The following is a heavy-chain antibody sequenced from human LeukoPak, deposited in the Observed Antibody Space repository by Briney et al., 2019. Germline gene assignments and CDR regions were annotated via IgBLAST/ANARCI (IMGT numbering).Heavy chain of an antibody. CDR1: GFTFSNAR. Sequence: PGGSLRLSCAASGFTFSNARMSWVRQAPGKGLEWVGRIRSKTDGRTTDYAAPVKGRFTISRDDSKNTLYLQMNSLKTEDTAVYYCTTGELLLWFGELSNSYYFDYWGQGTLVTVSS. CDR3: TTGELLLWFGELSNSYYFDY. V-gene: IGHV3-15*01. CDR2: IRSKTDGRTT. D-gene: IGHD3-10*01. J-gene: IGHJ4*02.